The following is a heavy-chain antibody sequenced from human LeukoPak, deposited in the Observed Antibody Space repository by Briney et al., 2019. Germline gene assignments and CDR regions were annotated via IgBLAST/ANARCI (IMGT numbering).Heavy chain of an antibody. D-gene: IGHD3-10*01. Sequence: GGSLRLSCAASVFTFSSYGMHWVRQAPGKGLEWVAVIWYDGSNKYYADSVKGRFTISRDNSKNTLYLQMNSLRAEDTAVYYCAAGGFGEPIDYWGQGTLVTVSS. J-gene: IGHJ4*02. CDR2: IWYDGSNK. CDR1: VFTFSSYG. CDR3: AAGGFGEPIDY. V-gene: IGHV3-33*01.